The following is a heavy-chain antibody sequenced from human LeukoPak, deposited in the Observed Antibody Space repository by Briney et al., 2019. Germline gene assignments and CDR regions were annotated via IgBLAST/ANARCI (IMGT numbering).Heavy chain of an antibody. CDR3: ARGRQQLRFSWFDP. CDR2: ISAYNGNT. CDR1: GYTFTSYG. D-gene: IGHD6-13*01. Sequence: ASVKVSCKASGYTFTSYGIGWVRQAPGQGLEWMGWISAYNGNTNYAQKLQGRVTMTTDTSASTAYMELRSLRSDDTAVYYCARGRQQLRFSWFDPWGQGTLVTVSS. J-gene: IGHJ5*02. V-gene: IGHV1-18*01.